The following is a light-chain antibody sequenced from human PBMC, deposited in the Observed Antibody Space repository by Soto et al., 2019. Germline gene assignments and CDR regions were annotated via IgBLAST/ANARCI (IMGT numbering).Light chain of an antibody. Sequence: QSVLTQSPSASASLGASVKLTCTLSSGHGTYTIAWHQQQPDKGPRYLMNLDSDGSHYKGDGIPDRFSGSSSGAERYLTISSLQSEDEADYYCQTWATGPDWAFGGGTKVTVL. V-gene: IGLV4-69*01. CDR2: LDSDGSH. CDR3: QTWATGPDWA. J-gene: IGLJ3*02. CDR1: SGHGTYT.